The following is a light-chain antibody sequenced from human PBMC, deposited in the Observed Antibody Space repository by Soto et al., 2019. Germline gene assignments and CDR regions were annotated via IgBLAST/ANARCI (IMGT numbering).Light chain of an antibody. J-gene: IGKJ3*01. Sequence: DIQMTQSPSSLSASVGDRVTITCRASQSMSSYLNWYQQKPGKAPKLLIYAASSLQSGVPSRFSGSGSGTDFTLTISSLQPEDFATYYCQQCYSRIPFTFGPGTKVDIK. CDR1: QSMSSY. CDR2: AAS. CDR3: QQCYSRIPFT. V-gene: IGKV1-39*01.